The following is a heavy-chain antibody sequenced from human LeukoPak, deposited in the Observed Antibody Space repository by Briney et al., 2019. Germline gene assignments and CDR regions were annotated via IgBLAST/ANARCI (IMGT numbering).Heavy chain of an antibody. D-gene: IGHD2-2*01. Sequence: SVKVSCKASGYTFTSYAISWVRQAPGQGLEWMGGIIPIFGTANYAQKFQGRVTITADESTSTAYMELSSLRSEDTAVYYCARAVVPAATFNWFDPWGQGTLVTVSS. V-gene: IGHV1-69*13. J-gene: IGHJ5*02. CDR2: IIPIFGTA. CDR3: ARAVVPAATFNWFDP. CDR1: GYTFTSYA.